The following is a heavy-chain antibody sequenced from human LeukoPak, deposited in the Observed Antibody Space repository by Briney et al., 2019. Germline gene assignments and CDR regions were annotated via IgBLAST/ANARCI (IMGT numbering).Heavy chain of an antibody. CDR1: GFTFSSYG. Sequence: QPGGSLRLSCAASGFTFSSYGMHWVRQAPGKGLEWVAVISYDGSNKYYADSVKGRFTISRDNSKNTLYLQMNSLRAEDTAVYYCARSEWVFPFDFWGEGTLVTVSS. J-gene: IGHJ4*02. D-gene: IGHD3-3*01. CDR2: ISYDGSNK. CDR3: ARSEWVFPFDF. V-gene: IGHV3-30*03.